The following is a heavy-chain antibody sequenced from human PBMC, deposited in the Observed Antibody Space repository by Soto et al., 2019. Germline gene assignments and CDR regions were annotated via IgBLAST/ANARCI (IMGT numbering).Heavy chain of an antibody. V-gene: IGHV4-59*01. CDR1: GGSISSYY. CDR2: IYYSGST. J-gene: IGHJ5*02. CDR3: ARENRRRWFDP. Sequence: PSETLSLTCTVSGGSISSYYWIWIRQPPGKGLEWIGYIYYSGSTNYNPSLKSRVTISVDTSKNQFSLKLSSVTAADAAVYYCARENRRRWFDPWGQGTLVTVSS.